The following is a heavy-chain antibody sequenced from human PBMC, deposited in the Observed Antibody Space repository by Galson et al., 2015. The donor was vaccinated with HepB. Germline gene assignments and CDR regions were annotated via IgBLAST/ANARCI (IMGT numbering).Heavy chain of an antibody. CDR3: AKVAGGYCSSTSCYWDRYFDY. D-gene: IGHD2-2*03. CDR1: GFTFSSYG. Sequence: SLRLSCAASGFTFSSYGMHWVRQAPGKGLEWVAVISYDGSNKYYADSVKGRFTISRDNSKNTLYLQMNSLRAEDTAVYYCAKVAGGYCSSTSCYWDRYFDYWGQGTLVTVSS. V-gene: IGHV3-30*18. J-gene: IGHJ4*02. CDR2: ISYDGSNK.